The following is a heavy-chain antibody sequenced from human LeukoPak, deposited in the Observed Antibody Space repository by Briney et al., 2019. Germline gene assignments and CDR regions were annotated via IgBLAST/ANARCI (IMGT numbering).Heavy chain of an antibody. V-gene: IGHV1-2*02. Sequence: GAPVKVSCKASGYTFTGYYMHWVRQAPGQGLEWMGWINPNSGGTNYAHKFQGRVTMTRDTSISTAYMELSRLRSDDTAVYYCARDLSYQPLPVGYWGQGTLVTVSS. CDR1: GYTFTGYY. CDR2: INPNSGGT. CDR3: ARDLSYQPLPVGY. D-gene: IGHD2-2*01. J-gene: IGHJ4*02.